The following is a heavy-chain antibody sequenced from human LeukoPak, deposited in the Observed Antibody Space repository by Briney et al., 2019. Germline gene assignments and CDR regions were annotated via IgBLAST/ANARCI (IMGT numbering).Heavy chain of an antibody. J-gene: IGHJ6*02. CDR3: ARDLEVTGLGYYYGMDV. CDR2: ISSNGGST. Sequence: GGSLRLSCAASGFTFSSYAMHWVRQAPGKGLEYVSAISSNGGSTYYANSVKGRFTISRDNSKNTLYLQMGSLRAEDMAVYYCARDLEVTGLGYYYGMDVWGQGTTVTVSS. D-gene: IGHD2-21*02. V-gene: IGHV3-64*01. CDR1: GFTFSSYA.